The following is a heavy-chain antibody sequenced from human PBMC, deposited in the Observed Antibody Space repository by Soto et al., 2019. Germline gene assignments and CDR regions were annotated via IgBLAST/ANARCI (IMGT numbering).Heavy chain of an antibody. CDR1: GGSIRSYY. CDR3: ARLTGRAAAVSWFDP. D-gene: IGHD6-13*01. CDR2: TYYSGST. V-gene: IGHV4-59*08. Sequence: SETLSLTCTVSGGSIRSYYWSWIRQPPGKGLEWIGYTYYSGSTNCNPSLKSRVTISVDASKNQFSLKLSSVTAADTSVYYCARLTGRAAAVSWFDPWGQGTLVTVSS. J-gene: IGHJ5*02.